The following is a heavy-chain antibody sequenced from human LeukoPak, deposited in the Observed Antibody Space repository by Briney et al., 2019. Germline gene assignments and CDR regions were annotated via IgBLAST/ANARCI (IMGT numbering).Heavy chain of an antibody. D-gene: IGHD1-26*01. CDR1: GFTFSSYG. CDR2: ISYDGINK. Sequence: PGRSLRLSCAASGFTFSSYGMHRVRQAPGQGLEWVAVISYDGINKYYADSVKGRFTISRDNSKSALFLQMNSLRPEDTAVYYCAKSSPTDYWGQGTLVTVSS. J-gene: IGHJ4*02. CDR3: AKSSPTDY. V-gene: IGHV3-30*18.